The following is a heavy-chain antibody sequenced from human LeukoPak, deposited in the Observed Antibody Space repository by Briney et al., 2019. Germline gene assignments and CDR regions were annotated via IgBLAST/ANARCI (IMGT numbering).Heavy chain of an antibody. CDR2: IYYSGST. CDR3: ARDVGWGSPPLGY. CDR1: GGSISSSSYY. D-gene: IGHD7-27*01. J-gene: IGHJ4*02. V-gene: IGHV4-39*07. Sequence: PSETLSLTCTVSGGSISSSSYYWGWIRQPPGKGLEWIGSIYYSGSTYYNPSLKSRVTISVDTSKNQFSLKLSSVTAADTAVYYCARDVGWGSPPLGYWGQGTLVTVSS.